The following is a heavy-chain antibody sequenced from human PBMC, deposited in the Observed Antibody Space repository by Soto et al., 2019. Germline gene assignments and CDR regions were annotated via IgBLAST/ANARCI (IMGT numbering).Heavy chain of an antibody. CDR2: IYYSGST. CDR3: ARDRIWFGELLLAYYGMDV. J-gene: IGHJ6*02. D-gene: IGHD3-10*01. V-gene: IGHV4-31*03. Sequence: QVQLQESGPGLVKPSQTLSLTCTVSGGSISSGGYYWSWIRQHPGKGLEWIGYIYYSGSTYYNPSLKSRVTISVDTSKNQFSLKLSSVTAADTAVYYCARDRIWFGELLLAYYGMDVWGQGTTVTVSS. CDR1: GGSISSGGYY.